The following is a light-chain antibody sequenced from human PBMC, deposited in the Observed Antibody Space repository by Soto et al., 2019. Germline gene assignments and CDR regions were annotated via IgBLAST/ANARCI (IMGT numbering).Light chain of an antibody. CDR3: HQYGSLPRT. Sequence: VMTQSPATLSVSPGEIATLSCRASQTVSRNYLAWYQQKPGQAPRLLIYAASSRATGIPDRFSGSGSGTDFTLTISRLEPEDFAVYYCHQYGSLPRTFGQGTKVDIK. V-gene: IGKV3-20*01. CDR1: QTVSRNY. CDR2: AAS. J-gene: IGKJ1*01.